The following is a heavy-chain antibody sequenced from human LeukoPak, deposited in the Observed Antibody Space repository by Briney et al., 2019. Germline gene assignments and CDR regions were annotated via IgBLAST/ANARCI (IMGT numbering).Heavy chain of an antibody. CDR2: ILHDGSNR. V-gene: IGHV3-30*02. J-gene: IGHJ6*03. D-gene: IGHD6-13*01. CDR3: AKDGYSSSWYEVYYYYYMDV. Sequence: GGSLRLSCAASGFTFSTYGMHWVRQAPGKGLEWVANILHDGSNRYYADSVKGRFTISRDNSKNTLYLQMNSLRAEDTAVYYCAKDGYSSSWYEVYYYYYMDVWGKGTTVTISS. CDR1: GFTFSTYG.